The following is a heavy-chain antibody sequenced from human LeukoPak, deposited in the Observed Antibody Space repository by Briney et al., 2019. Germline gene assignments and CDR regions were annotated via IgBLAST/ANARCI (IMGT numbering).Heavy chain of an antibody. V-gene: IGHV4-39*07. Sequence: PSETLSLTCTVSGGSISSGSYYWGWIRQPPGKGLEWIGSIYYSGTTYYNPSLKSRVTISVNTSKNQFSLKLSSVTAADTAVYYCARDFSVATSKNDYWGQGTLVTVSS. J-gene: IGHJ4*02. CDR3: ARDFSVATSKNDY. CDR1: GGSISSGSYY. D-gene: IGHD5-12*01. CDR2: IYYSGTT.